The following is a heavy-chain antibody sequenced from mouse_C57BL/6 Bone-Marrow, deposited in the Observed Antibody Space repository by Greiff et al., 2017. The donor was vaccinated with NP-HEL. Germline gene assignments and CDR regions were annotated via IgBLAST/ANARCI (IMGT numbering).Heavy chain of an antibody. Sequence: QVQLKQSGAELVKPGASVKLSCKASGYTFTSYWMHWVKQRPGQGLEWIGMIHPNSGSTNYNEKFKSKATLTVDKSSSTAYMQLSSLTSEDSAVYYCARNYYGSSYFDYWGQGTTLTVSS. V-gene: IGHV1-64*01. CDR2: IHPNSGST. CDR3: ARNYYGSSYFDY. J-gene: IGHJ2*01. CDR1: GYTFTSYW. D-gene: IGHD1-1*01.